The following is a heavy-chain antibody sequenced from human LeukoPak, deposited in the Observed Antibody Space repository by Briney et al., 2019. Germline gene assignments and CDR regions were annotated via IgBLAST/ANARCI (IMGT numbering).Heavy chain of an antibody. J-gene: IGHJ4*02. CDR3: AREASSTWYAMFDF. D-gene: IGHD6-13*01. CDR1: GYSFTSYW. Sequence: KISCKGSGYSFTSYWIGWVRQAPGQGLEWMGTIIPIFGTTNYAPKFQGRVSITADESTNTAFMELSSLRSEDTAFYFCAREASSTWYAMFDFWGQGTLVTVSS. CDR2: IIPIFGTT. V-gene: IGHV1-69*15.